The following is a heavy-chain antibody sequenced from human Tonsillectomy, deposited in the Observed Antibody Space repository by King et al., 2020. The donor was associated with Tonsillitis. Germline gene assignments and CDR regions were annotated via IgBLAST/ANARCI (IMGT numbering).Heavy chain of an antibody. J-gene: IGHJ6*02. CDR2: IYPGDSDT. Sequence: QLVQSEAEVKKPGESLKISCEGSGYSFSSHWIAWVRQMPGKGLEWMGIIYPGDSDTRYSPSFQGQVTISADKSISTAYLQWSSLKASDTAMYYCARLGEPGYTFGLLLHGMAVWGQGTTVTVSS. CDR3: ARLGEPGYTFGLLLHGMAV. CDR1: GYSFSSHW. V-gene: IGHV5-51*01. D-gene: IGHD5-24*01.